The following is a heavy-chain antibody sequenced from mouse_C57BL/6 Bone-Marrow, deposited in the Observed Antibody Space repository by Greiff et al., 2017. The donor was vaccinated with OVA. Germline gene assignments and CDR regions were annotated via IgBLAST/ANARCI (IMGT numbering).Heavy chain of an antibody. V-gene: IGHV1-19*01. CDR1: GYTFTDYY. J-gene: IGHJ1*03. CDR3: ARGDYDVRWYFDV. Sequence: VQLKESGPVLVKPGASVKMSCKASGYTFTDYYMNWVKQSHGKSLEWIGVINPYNGGTSYNQKFKGKATLTVDKSSSTAYMELNSLTSEDSAVYYCARGDYDVRWYFDVWGTGTTVTVSS. D-gene: IGHD2-4*01. CDR2: INPYNGGT.